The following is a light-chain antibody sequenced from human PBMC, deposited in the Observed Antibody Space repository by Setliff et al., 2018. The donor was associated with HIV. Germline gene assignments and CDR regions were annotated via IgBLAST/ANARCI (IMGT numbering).Light chain of an antibody. Sequence: QSALAQPASVSGSPGQSITMSCTGTSSDVGGYNYVSWYQHHPGKAPKLMIYEVTKRPSGISDRFSGSKSANTASLTISRLQAEDEADYYCYSYATGKTLVFGGGTKVTVL. CDR2: EVT. V-gene: IGLV2-23*02. J-gene: IGLJ2*01. CDR3: YSYATGKTLV. CDR1: SSDVGGYNY.